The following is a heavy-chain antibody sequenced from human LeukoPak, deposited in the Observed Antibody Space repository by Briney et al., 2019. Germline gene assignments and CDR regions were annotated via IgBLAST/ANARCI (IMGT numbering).Heavy chain of an antibody. CDR1: GFTFSDYS. D-gene: IGHD5-24*01. J-gene: IGHJ4*02. CDR3: ARDYKYAFDN. Sequence: GGSLRLSCAASGFTFSDYSMNWVRQAPGKGLEWVSYIGIDSGNTNYADSVKGRFTISGDKAKNSLYIQMNSLRVEDTAVYYCARDYKYAFDNWGQGTLVTVSS. CDR2: IGIDSGNT. V-gene: IGHV3-48*01.